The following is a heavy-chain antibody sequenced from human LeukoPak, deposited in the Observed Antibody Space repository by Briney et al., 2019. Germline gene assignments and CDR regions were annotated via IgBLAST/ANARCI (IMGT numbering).Heavy chain of an antibody. Sequence: PGGSLRLSCAASGFTVSSTYMSWVRQAPGKGLEWVSVIYSGGSTYYADSVKGRFTISRDNSKNTLYLQMNGLRAEDTAVYYCARDRLYSSSSEDYWGQGTLVTVSS. CDR3: ARDRLYSSSSEDY. CDR1: GFTVSSTY. J-gene: IGHJ4*02. D-gene: IGHD6-6*01. V-gene: IGHV3-53*01. CDR2: IYSGGST.